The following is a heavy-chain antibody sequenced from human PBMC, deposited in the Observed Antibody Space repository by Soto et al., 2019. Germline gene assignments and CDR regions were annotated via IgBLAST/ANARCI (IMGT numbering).Heavy chain of an antibody. CDR1: GFTFSNHA. D-gene: IGHD2-2*01. Sequence: EVQLLESGGALVQPGGSLRLSCAASGFTFSNHAMNWVRQAPGKGLEWVSTISDSGSTYYADSVKGRFTISRDNSKNTLYLQMNSLRAEDTAVYYCARDPGGHYCTSTRCLYFFEHWGQGTLVIVSS. V-gene: IGHV3-23*01. CDR2: ISDSGST. J-gene: IGHJ4*02. CDR3: ARDPGGHYCTSTRCLYFFEH.